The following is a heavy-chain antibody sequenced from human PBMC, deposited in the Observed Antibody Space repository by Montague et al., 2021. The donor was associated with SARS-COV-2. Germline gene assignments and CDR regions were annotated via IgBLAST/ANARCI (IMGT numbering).Heavy chain of an antibody. V-gene: IGHV3-48*03. J-gene: IGHJ4*02. CDR3: ARGTYYDGY. CDR2: ISISGSSL. Sequence: SLRLSCAASGFPFSRFEMYLFRQAPVKGLEWVSYISISGSSLHYSDSVKGRFSIYRDNAKHSLSLQMNSLRVEDTAFYYCARGTYYDGYWGQGVLVTVPS. CDR1: GFPFSRFE. D-gene: IGHD3-22*01.